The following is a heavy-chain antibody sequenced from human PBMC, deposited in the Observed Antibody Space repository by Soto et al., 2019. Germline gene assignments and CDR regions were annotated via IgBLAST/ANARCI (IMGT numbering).Heavy chain of an antibody. CDR2: ISGSGGST. CDR3: ASPLYSSGWFPYYYGMDV. CDR1: GFTFSSYA. V-gene: IGHV3-23*01. D-gene: IGHD6-19*01. J-gene: IGHJ6*02. Sequence: EVQLLESGGGLVQPGGSLRLSCAASGFTFSSYAMSWVRQAPGKGLEWVSAISGSGGSTYYADSVKGRFTISRDNSKNTLYLQMNSLRGEDTAVYYCASPLYSSGWFPYYYGMDVWGQGTTVTVSS.